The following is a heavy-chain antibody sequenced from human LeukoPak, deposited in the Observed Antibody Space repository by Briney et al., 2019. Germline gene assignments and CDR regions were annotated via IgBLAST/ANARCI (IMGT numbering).Heavy chain of an antibody. CDR1: GYTLTELS. V-gene: IGHV1-24*01. CDR2: FDPEDGET. J-gene: IGHJ3*02. CDR3: ARSPDAFDI. Sequence: ASVKVSCKVSGYTLTELSMHWVRQAPGKGLEWMGGFDPEDGETIYAQKFQGRVTITADESTSTAYMELSSLRSEDTAVYYCARSPDAFDIWGQGTMVTVSS.